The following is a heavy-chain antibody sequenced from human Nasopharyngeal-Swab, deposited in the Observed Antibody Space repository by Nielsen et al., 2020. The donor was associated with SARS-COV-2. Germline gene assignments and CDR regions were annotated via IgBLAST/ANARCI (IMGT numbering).Heavy chain of an antibody. CDR3: ARDSDQLLNILYFHH. V-gene: IGHV1-18*01. CDR1: GGTFSSYA. D-gene: IGHD2-2*01. Sequence: ASVKVSCKASGGTFSSYAISWVRQAPGQGLEWMGWISGYNGNTKYAQKLQGRVTMTTDTSTSTAHMELRSLRSDDTAVYYCARDSDQLLNILYFHHWGQGTLVTVSS. CDR2: ISGYNGNT. J-gene: IGHJ1*01.